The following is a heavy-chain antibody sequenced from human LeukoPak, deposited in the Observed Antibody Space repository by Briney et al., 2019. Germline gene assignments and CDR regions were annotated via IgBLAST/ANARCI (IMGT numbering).Heavy chain of an antibody. CDR2: IKADGSEK. Sequence: GGSLRLSCAASGFTFSDYAMSWVRQAPGKGLEWVANIKADGSEKYYVDSVKGRFTISRDNAKNSLYLQMNSLRAADTAVYYCVREGGVPYDYWGQGTLVTVSS. J-gene: IGHJ4*02. CDR3: VREGGVPYDY. CDR1: GFTFSDYA. V-gene: IGHV3-7*01. D-gene: IGHD3-16*01.